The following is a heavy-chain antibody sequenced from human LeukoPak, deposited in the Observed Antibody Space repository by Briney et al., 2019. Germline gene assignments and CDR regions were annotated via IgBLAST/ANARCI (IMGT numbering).Heavy chain of an antibody. D-gene: IGHD2-2*01. J-gene: IGHJ6*03. CDR3: AIPPTRNYYYMDV. CDR1: GFTFSSYA. CDR2: ISGSGGST. V-gene: IGHV3-23*01. Sequence: GSLRLSCAASGFTFSSYAMSWVRQAPGKGLEWVSAISGSGGSTYYADSVKGRFTISRDNSKNTLYLQMNSLRAEDTAVYYCAIPPTRNYYYMDVWGKGTTVTVSS.